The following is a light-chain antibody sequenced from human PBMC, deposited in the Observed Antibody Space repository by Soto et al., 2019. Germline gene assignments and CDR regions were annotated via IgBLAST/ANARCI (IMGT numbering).Light chain of an antibody. V-gene: IGLV2-18*01. CDR2: EVN. CDR3: SLYISGSTYV. J-gene: IGLJ1*01. Sequence: QSALTQPASVSGSPGQSVTISCTGTSSDVGSYNRLSWYQQPPGTAPKLIMYEVNTRPSGVPDRFSGSKSGSTASLTISGLQAEDEADYYCSLYISGSTYVFGTGTKVNV. CDR1: SSDVGSYNR.